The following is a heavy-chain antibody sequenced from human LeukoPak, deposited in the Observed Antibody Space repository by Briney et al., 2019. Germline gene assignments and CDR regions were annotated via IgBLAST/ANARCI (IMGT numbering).Heavy chain of an antibody. CDR2: IYYSGST. Sequence: SQTLSLTCTVSGCSISSGGYYWSRIRQHPGKGLEWIGYIYYSGSTYYNPSLKSRVTISVDTSNNQYSLKLSSVTAAGTAVYYCAREGDGSGSLGAYGMDVWGQGTTVTVSS. D-gene: IGHD3-10*01. CDR1: GCSISSGGYY. CDR3: AREGDGSGSLGAYGMDV. J-gene: IGHJ6*02. V-gene: IGHV4-31*03.